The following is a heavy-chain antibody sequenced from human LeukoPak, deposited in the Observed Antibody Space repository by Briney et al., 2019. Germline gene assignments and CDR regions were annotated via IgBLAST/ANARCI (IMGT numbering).Heavy chain of an antibody. CDR3: ARDEVYGDRDFDY. D-gene: IGHD4-17*01. CDR1: GFTFSSYS. J-gene: IGHJ4*02. Sequence: GGSLRLSCAASGFTFSSYSMNWVRQAPGKGLEWVSYISGLDGGTHYADSVKGRFTISRDNGKNSLYLQMNSLRAEDTAVYYCARDEVYGDRDFDYWGQGTLVTVSS. V-gene: IGHV3-48*01. CDR2: ISGLDGGT.